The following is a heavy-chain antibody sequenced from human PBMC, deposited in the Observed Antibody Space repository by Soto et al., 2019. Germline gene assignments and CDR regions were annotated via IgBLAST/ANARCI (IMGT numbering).Heavy chain of an antibody. D-gene: IGHD6-6*01. CDR1: GYTFTSYG. V-gene: IGHV1-18*01. CDR2: ISAYNGNT. J-gene: IGHJ3*02. Sequence: GASVKVSCKASGYTFTSYGISWVRQAPGQGLEWMGWISAYNGNTNYAQKLQGRVTMTTDTSTSTAYMELRSLRSDDTAVYYCASLAARPPSRGSALAIRGQGTMVIVSS. CDR3: ASLAARPPSRGSALAI.